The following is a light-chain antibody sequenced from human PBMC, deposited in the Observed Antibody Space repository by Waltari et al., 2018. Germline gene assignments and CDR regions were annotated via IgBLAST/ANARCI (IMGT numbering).Light chain of an antibody. CDR1: KSNIGNNS. CDR2: KNS. V-gene: IGLV1-47*01. Sequence: QSVLTQPPSTSATPGQRVTISCSGSKSNIGNNSVYWYQQVPGMAPKLIIYKNSRRPAGVPDRFSGAQSGTSASLAISGLRSEDEATYHCAAWDDGWSGPWVFGGGTRVTVL. J-gene: IGLJ3*02. CDR3: AAWDDGWSGPWV.